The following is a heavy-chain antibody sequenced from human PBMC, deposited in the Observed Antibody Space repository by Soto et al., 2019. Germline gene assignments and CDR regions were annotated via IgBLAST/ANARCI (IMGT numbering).Heavy chain of an antibody. V-gene: IGHV3-23*01. D-gene: IGHD3-22*01. J-gene: IGHJ3*02. CDR1: GFTFSSYA. Sequence: GVSLRLSCAASGFTFSSYAMSWVRQAPGKGLEWVSAISGSGGSTYYADSVKGRFTISRDNSKNTLYLQMNSLRAEDTAVYYCAKWTNITMIVVVMPGAFDIWGQGTMVTVSS. CDR2: ISGSGGST. CDR3: AKWTNITMIVVVMPGAFDI.